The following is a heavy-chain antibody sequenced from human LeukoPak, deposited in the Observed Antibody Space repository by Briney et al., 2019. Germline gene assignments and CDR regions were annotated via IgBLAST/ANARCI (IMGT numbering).Heavy chain of an antibody. Sequence: VASVKVSCKASGGTFSSYAISWVRQAPGQGLEWMGGIIPIFGTANYAQKFQGRVTITADESTSTAYMELSSLRSEDTAVYYCAITMVRGVMLTMVDAFDIWGQGTMVTVSS. D-gene: IGHD3-10*01. CDR3: AITMVRGVMLTMVDAFDI. CDR1: GGTFSSYA. CDR2: IIPIFGTA. V-gene: IGHV1-69*13. J-gene: IGHJ3*02.